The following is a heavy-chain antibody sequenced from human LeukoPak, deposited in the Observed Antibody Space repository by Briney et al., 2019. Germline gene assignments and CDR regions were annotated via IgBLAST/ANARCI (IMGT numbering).Heavy chain of an antibody. Sequence: PGGSLRLSCGASGFVFDDYDMHWVRQAPGKGLVWVSRINSDGSSTSYADSVKGRFTISRDNAKNTLYMQMNSLRAEDTAVYYCARDLRYSYGYEYYYYYMDVWGKGTTVTISS. D-gene: IGHD5-18*01. J-gene: IGHJ6*03. CDR1: GFVFDDYD. CDR2: INSDGSST. CDR3: ARDLRYSYGYEYYYYYMDV. V-gene: IGHV3-74*01.